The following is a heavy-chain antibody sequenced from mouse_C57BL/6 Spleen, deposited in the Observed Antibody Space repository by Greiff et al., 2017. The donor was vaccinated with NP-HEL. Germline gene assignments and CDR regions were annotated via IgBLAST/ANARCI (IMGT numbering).Heavy chain of an antibody. Sequence: QVQLKESGAELARPGASVKMSCKASGYTFTSYTMHWVKQRPGQGLEWIGYINPSSGYTKYNQKFKDKATLTADKSSSTAYMQLSSLTSEDSAVYYCARLPTTVVDGFDYWGQGTTLTVSS. CDR1: GYTFTSYT. CDR2: INPSSGYT. V-gene: IGHV1-4*01. D-gene: IGHD1-1*01. CDR3: ARLPTTVVDGFDY. J-gene: IGHJ2*01.